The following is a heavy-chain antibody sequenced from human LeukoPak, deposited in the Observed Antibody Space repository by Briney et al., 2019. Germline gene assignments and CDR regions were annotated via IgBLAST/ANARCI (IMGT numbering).Heavy chain of an antibody. Sequence: SETLSLTRTVSGGSISDSDYYWGWIRQPPGKGLEWIGSIYYSGYTYYNPSLKSRVTISVDTSENQFSLRLSSVTAADTAVYYCARATTKNYWYFDLWGRGTPVTVSS. CDR3: ARATTKNYWYFDL. CDR2: IYYSGYT. V-gene: IGHV4-39*01. J-gene: IGHJ2*01. D-gene: IGHD1-14*01. CDR1: GGSISDSDYY.